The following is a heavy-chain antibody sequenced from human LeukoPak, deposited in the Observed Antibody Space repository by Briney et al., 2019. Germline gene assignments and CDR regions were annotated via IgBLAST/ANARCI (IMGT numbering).Heavy chain of an antibody. V-gene: IGHV3-66*02. D-gene: IGHD2-2*01. CDR1: GFTVSSNY. CDR2: LYSDGTT. Sequence: GGSLRLSCAVSGFTVSSNYISWVRQAPGKGLEWVSILYSDGTTYYADSVKGRFTTSRDNSKNILYLQMNSLRAEDTAVYYCARVRGYCSTSTCQYYYYYLDVWGNGTTVTVSS. CDR3: ARVRGYCSTSTCQYYYYYLDV. J-gene: IGHJ6*03.